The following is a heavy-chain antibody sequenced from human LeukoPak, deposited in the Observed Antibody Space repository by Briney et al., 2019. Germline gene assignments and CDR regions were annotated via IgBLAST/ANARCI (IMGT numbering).Heavy chain of an antibody. CDR1: GFTFSDYY. J-gene: IGHJ4*02. CDR2: ISSSGSTI. V-gene: IGHV3-11*01. D-gene: IGHD6-19*01. Sequence: GGSLRLSCAASGFTFSDYYMNWIRQAPGKGLEWVSYISSSGSTIYYADSVKGRFTISRDNAKNSLYLQMNSLRAEDTAVYYCARRPYSGWYYFEYWGQGTLVTVSS. CDR3: ARRPYSGWYYFEY.